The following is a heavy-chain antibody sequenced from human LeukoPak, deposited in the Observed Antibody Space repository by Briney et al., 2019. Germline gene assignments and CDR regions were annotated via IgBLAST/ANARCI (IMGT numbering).Heavy chain of an antibody. CDR3: TRLGYYYGSGSPNQY. V-gene: IGHV3-73*01. D-gene: IGHD3-10*01. J-gene: IGHJ4*02. CDR2: IRSKANSYAT. CDR1: GFTFNGSA. Sequence: GGSLKLSCAASGFTFNGSAMHWVRQASGKGLEWVGRIRSKANSYATAYAASVKGRFTISRDDSKNTAYLQMNSLKTEDTAVYYCTRLGYYYGSGSPNQYWGQGTLVTVSS.